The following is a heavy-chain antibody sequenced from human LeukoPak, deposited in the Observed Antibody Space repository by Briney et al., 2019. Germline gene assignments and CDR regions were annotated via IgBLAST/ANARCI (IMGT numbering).Heavy chain of an antibody. CDR3: ARILGGHSYGSRSDS. CDR2: INPGNGGT. Sequence: ASVKVSCKASGYTFTDHYIHWVRQAPGQGLEWVGWINPGNGGTNYAQKFQGRVTMTRDTSISTASMELTSLRSDDTAVYFCARILGGHSYGSRSDSWGQGSLVT. J-gene: IGHJ4*02. V-gene: IGHV1-2*02. D-gene: IGHD3-10*01. CDR1: GYTFTDHY.